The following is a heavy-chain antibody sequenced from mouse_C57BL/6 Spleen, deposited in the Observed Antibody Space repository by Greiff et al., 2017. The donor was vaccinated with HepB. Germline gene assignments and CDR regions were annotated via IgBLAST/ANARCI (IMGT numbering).Heavy chain of an antibody. V-gene: IGHV1-64*01. D-gene: IGHD1-1*01. CDR3: ARGGYYGSGDY. CDR2: IHPNSGST. CDR1: GYTFTSYW. Sequence: QVQLQQSGAELVKPGASVKLSCKASGYTFTSYWMHWVKQRPGQGLEWIGMIHPNSGSTNYNEKFKSKATLTVDKSSSTAYMQLSSLTSEDSAVYYCARGGYYGSGDYWGQGTTLTVSS. J-gene: IGHJ2*01.